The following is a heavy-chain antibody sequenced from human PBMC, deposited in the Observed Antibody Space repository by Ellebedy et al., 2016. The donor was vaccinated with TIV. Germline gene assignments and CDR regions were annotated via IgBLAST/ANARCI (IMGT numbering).Heavy chain of an antibody. CDR1: GFTFSSYW. V-gene: IGHV3-74*01. CDR2: INSDGSST. Sequence: PGGSLRLSCAASGFTFSSYWMHLVRQAPGKGLVWVSRINSDGSSTSYADSVKGRFTISRDNAKNTLYLQMNSLRAEDTAVYYCARGVRYNSGQDAFDIWGQGTMVTVSS. CDR3: ARGVRYNSGQDAFDI. J-gene: IGHJ3*02. D-gene: IGHD6-19*01.